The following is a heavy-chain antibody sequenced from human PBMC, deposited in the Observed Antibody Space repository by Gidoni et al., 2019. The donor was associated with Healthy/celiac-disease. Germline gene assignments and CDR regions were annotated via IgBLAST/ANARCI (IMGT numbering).Heavy chain of an antibody. CDR3: ARGRGSGSFSRGWFDP. J-gene: IGHJ5*02. CDR1: GGSFSGYY. Sequence: QVQLQQWGAGLLKPSETLSLTCAVYGGSFSGYYWSWIRQPPGKGLEWIGEINHSGSTNYHPSLKSRVTISVDTSKNQFSLKLSSVTAADTAVYYCARGRGSGSFSRGWFDPWGQGTLVTVSS. D-gene: IGHD3-10*01. V-gene: IGHV4-34*01. CDR2: INHSGST.